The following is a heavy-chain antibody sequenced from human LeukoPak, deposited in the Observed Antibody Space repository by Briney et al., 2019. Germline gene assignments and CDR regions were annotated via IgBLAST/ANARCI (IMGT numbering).Heavy chain of an antibody. D-gene: IGHD3-10*01. J-gene: IGHJ4*02. CDR3: AREDEDSGLALDY. Sequence: PGGSLRPSCAAPGFTVSSNYVTWVRQAPGKGLEWVSVISSAGSTYCADSVKGGFTISRDNSKNTLYLQMNSLRAEDTAVYYCAREDEDSGLALDYWGQGTLVTVSS. CDR2: ISSAGST. CDR1: GFTVSSNY. V-gene: IGHV3-53*01.